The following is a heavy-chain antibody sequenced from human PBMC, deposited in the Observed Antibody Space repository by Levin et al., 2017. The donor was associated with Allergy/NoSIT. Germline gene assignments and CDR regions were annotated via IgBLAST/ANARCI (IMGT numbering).Heavy chain of an antibody. CDR3: AKRSIAAAEGLLDY. V-gene: IGHV3-30*18. J-gene: IGHJ4*02. CDR2: ISYDGSNK. D-gene: IGHD6-13*01. CDR1: GFTFSSYG. Sequence: GGSLRLSCAASGFTFSSYGMHWVRQAPGKGLEWVAVISYDGSNKYYADSVKGRFTISRDNSKNTLYLQMNSLRAEDTAVYYCAKRSIAAAEGLLDYWGQGTLVTVSS.